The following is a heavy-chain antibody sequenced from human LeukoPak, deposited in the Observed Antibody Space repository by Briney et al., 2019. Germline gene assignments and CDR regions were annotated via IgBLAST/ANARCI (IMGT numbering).Heavy chain of an antibody. Sequence: GGSLRLSCAASGFTFSSYGMLWVRQAPGKGLEWVTLVWHDGSNKYYADSVKGRFTISRDSSKNTLFLQMNSLRAEDTALYYCARSHNYGYYFDYWGQGTLVTVSS. V-gene: IGHV3-33*01. J-gene: IGHJ4*02. D-gene: IGHD5-18*01. CDR2: VWHDGSNK. CDR1: GFTFSSYG. CDR3: ARSHNYGYYFDY.